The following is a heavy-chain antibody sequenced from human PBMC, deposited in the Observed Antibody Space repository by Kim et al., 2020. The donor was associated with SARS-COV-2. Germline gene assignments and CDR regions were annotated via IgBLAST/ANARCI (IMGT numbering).Heavy chain of an antibody. Sequence: SETLSLTCAVYGGSFSGYYWSWIRQPPGKGLEWIGEINHSGSTNYNPSLKSRVTISVDTSKNQFSLKLSSVTAADTAVYYCARVGLWLRWFDPWGQGTLVTVSS. CDR2: INHSGST. V-gene: IGHV4-34*01. D-gene: IGHD3-10*01. CDR1: GGSFSGYY. J-gene: IGHJ5*02. CDR3: ARVGLWLRWFDP.